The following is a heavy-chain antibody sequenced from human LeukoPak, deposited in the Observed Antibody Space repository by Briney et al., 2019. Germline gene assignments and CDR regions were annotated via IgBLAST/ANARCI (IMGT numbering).Heavy chain of an antibody. D-gene: IGHD2-15*01. CDR3: ARVPNIVGGSGMDV. CDR1: GFTFSSYS. V-gene: IGHV3-21*01. CDR2: ISSSSTSI. J-gene: IGHJ6*04. Sequence: GGSLRLSCAASGFTFSSYSMNWVRQAPGKGLGWVSSISSSSTSIYYADSVKGRFTISRDNAKNSLYLQMNSLRAEDAAVYYCARVPNIVGGSGMDVWGKGTTVTVSS.